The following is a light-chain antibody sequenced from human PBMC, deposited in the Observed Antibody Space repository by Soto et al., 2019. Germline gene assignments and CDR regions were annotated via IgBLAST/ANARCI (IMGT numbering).Light chain of an antibody. CDR3: LHYNCLPHT. V-gene: IGKV3-15*01. CDR2: RAS. Sequence: EILLTQSPATLAVSPGEGATLSCRASQSVRDNLAWYQQKPGQAPRLLIYRASARATGVTAMFSGSGSGTKFALTISSLQSEDVSVYFCLHYNCLPHTSDQGTKLEIK. J-gene: IGKJ2*01. CDR1: QSVRDN.